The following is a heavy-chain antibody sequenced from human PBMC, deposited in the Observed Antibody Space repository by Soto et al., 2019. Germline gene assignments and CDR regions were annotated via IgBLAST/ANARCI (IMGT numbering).Heavy chain of an antibody. CDR2: ISYDGSNK. CDR1: GFTFSSYG. V-gene: IGHV3-30*03. D-gene: IGHD2-2*01. Sequence: LRLSCAASGFTFSSYGMHWVRQAPGKGLEWEAVISYDGSNKYYADSVKGRFTISRDNSKNTLYLQMNSLRAEDTAVYYCASIPGVVPGDYYYYGMDVWGQGTTVTVSS. J-gene: IGHJ6*02. CDR3: ASIPGVVPGDYYYYGMDV.